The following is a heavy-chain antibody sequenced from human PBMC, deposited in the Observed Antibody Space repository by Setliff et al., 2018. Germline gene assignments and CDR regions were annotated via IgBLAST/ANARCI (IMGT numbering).Heavy chain of an antibody. CDR3: AKVPITKVYFYMDV. CDR1: GASISSDY. D-gene: IGHD3-10*01. CDR2: IQTSGTT. V-gene: IGHV4-4*07. Sequence: SETLSLTCTVSGASISSDYWSWIRQPAGKGLEWIGHIQTSGTTNYNPSLESRVTISVDTSKNQLSLKLSSVTAADPAVYYCAKVPITKVYFYMDVWGKGTTVTVSS. J-gene: IGHJ6*03.